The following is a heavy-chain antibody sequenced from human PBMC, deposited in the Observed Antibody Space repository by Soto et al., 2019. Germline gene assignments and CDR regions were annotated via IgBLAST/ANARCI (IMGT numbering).Heavy chain of an antibody. J-gene: IGHJ5*02. Sequence: ASVKVSCKASGYTFTSYDINWVRQATGQGLEWMGWMNPNSGNTGYAQKFQGRVTMTRNTSISTAYMELSSLRSEDTAVYYCARVRSSQKRKSNWFDPWGPGTLVTVSS. CDR3: ARVRSSQKRKSNWFDP. D-gene: IGHD1-1*01. CDR1: GYTFTSYD. V-gene: IGHV1-8*01. CDR2: MNPNSGNT.